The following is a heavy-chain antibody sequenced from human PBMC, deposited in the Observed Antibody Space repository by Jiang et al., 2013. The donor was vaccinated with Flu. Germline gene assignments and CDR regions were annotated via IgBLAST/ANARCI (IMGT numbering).Heavy chain of an antibody. V-gene: IGHV5-10-1*01. Sequence: GAEVKKPGESLRISCKGSGYSFTSYWISWVRQMPGKGLEWMGRIDPSDSYTNYSPSFQGHVTISADKSISTAYLQWSSLKASDTAMYYCARLSPLYCSSTSCYLNLDYWGQGTLVTVFS. CDR1: GYSFTSYW. D-gene: IGHD2-2*01. CDR3: ARLSPLYCSSTSCYLNLDY. CDR2: IDPSDSYT. J-gene: IGHJ4*02.